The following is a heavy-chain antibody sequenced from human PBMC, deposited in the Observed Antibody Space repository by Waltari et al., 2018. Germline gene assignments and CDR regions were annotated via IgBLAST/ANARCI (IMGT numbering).Heavy chain of an antibody. CDR3: ARGNDGYTTLIDY. V-gene: IGHV5-51*01. Sequence: EVQLVQSGAEVKKPGESLKISCQGSGYSFTNYWIGWVRQMTGKGLEWMGIIYPDDSGTRYSPSFQGQVTFSADKSTSTAHLQWSSLKASDTAMYYCARGNDGYTTLIDYWGQGTLVIVSS. J-gene: IGHJ4*02. CDR2: IYPDDSGT. D-gene: IGHD5-12*01. CDR1: GYSFTNYW.